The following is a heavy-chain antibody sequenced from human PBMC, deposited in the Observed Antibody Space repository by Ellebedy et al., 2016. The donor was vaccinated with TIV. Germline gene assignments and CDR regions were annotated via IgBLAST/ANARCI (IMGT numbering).Heavy chain of an antibody. Sequence: ASVKVSXXASGYTFTSYDINWVRQATGQGLEWMGLMNANSSNTGYAQKFQGRVTMTRNISISTAYMEVNSLRSDDTAVYYCARGRREAGTTFVDYWGPGTLVTVSS. CDR1: GYTFTSYD. CDR3: ARGRREAGTTFVDY. V-gene: IGHV1-8*01. J-gene: IGHJ4*02. D-gene: IGHD1-7*01. CDR2: MNANSSNT.